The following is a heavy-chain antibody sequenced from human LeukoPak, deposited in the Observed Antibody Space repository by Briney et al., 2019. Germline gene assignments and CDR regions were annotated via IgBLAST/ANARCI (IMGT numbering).Heavy chain of an antibody. CDR3: ARSGIAVAGTNFDY. V-gene: IGHV3-7*01. D-gene: IGHD6-19*01. CDR1: GFTFSSYW. Sequence: GGSLRLSCAASGFTFSSYWMSWVRQAPGKGLEWVANIKQDGSEKYYVDSVKGRFTISRDNAKNSLYLQMNSLRAEDTAVCYCARSGIAVAGTNFDYWGQGTLVTVSS. J-gene: IGHJ4*02. CDR2: IKQDGSEK.